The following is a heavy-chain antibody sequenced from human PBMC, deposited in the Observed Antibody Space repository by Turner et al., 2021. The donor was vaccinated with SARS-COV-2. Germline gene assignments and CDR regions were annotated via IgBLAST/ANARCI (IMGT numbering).Heavy chain of an antibody. V-gene: IGHV1-69*04. Sequence: QVQLVQSGAEVKKPGSSVRVSCKASGGTFNNYAFNWVRQAPGRGLEWVGRFIPMLGMGYHAQKFQDRVTIIADQSTNTAYMELNSLRSEDTAVYFCATGGLNDYGDFVDYFEYWGQGTLVTVSS. CDR3: ATGGLNDYGDFVDYFEY. J-gene: IGHJ4*02. CDR2: FIPMLGMG. CDR1: GGTFNNYA. D-gene: IGHD4-17*01.